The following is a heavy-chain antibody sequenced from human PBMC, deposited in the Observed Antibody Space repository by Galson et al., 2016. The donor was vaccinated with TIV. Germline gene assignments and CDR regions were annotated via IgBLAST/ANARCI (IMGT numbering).Heavy chain of an antibody. CDR3: ATVAWFPGLSLDS. CDR1: GYTLSEIA. J-gene: IGHJ4*02. D-gene: IGHD3-22*01. CDR2: FDPEAGRT. Sequence: SVKVSCKVSGYTLSEIAMHWVRQAPGKGLEWMGGFDPEAGRTIYAQKFHGRVTVTEGTATVTAYMEVNNLRSDDTAVYYCATVAWFPGLSLDSWGQGTLVTVSS. V-gene: IGHV1-24*01.